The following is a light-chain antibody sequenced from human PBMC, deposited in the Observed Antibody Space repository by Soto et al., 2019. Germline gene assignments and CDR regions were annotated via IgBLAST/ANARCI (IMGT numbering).Light chain of an antibody. Sequence: DIQMTQSPSSLSASVGDRVTITCRASQSISSYLNWYQQKPGKAPKLLIYAASSLQSGVPSRFSGSGSGTDCTLTISRLQPEDFATYDCQQSYSTPGTFGGGTKVEIK. V-gene: IGKV1-39*01. CDR1: QSISSY. J-gene: IGKJ4*01. CDR3: QQSYSTPGT. CDR2: AAS.